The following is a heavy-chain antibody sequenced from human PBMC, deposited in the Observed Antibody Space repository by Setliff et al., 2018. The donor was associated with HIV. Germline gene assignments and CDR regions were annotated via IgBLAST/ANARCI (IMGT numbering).Heavy chain of an antibody. D-gene: IGHD6-6*01. J-gene: IGHJ6*03. V-gene: IGHV4-39*01. CDR2: VYYSGTT. CDR1: GGSIRSDTFY. Sequence: SETLSLTCTVSGGSIRSDTFYWSWIRQPAGKGLEWIGSVYYSGTTYYNPSLKSRVTISIDTSNNQFSLKLSSVTAADTAVYYCARGGGTSSPIDYHYYIDVWGKGTTVTVSS. CDR3: ARGGGTSSPIDYHYYIDV.